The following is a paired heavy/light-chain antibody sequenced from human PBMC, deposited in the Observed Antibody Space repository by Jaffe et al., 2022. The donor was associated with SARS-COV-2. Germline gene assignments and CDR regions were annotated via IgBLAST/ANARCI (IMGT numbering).Heavy chain of an antibody. V-gene: IGHV3-21*01. CDR2: ISSSGTHT. CDR3: ASTNPSTRGCDWFDP. J-gene: IGHJ5*02. CDR1: GFTFSAYS. Sequence: EVQLVESGGGLVKPGGSLRLSCAASGFTFSAYSMNWVRQAPGKGLEWVSSISSSGTHTYYADSVKGRFTISRDNAKNSLYLQMNSLRAGDTAVYFCASTNPSTRGCDWFDPWGQGTLVTVSS. D-gene: IGHD2-2*01.
Light chain of an antibody. Sequence: EIVMTQSPATLSVSPGERATLSCRASQSVSSDLAWYEQKPGQAPRLLIYGISTRATGIPGRFSGSGSGTEFTLTISSLQSEDFAVYYCQQYKDWPLTFGGGTKVEI. J-gene: IGKJ4*01. V-gene: IGKV3-15*01. CDR3: QQYKDWPLT. CDR2: GIS. CDR1: QSVSSD.